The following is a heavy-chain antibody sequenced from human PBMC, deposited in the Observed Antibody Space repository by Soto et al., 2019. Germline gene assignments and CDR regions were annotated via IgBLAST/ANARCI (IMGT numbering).Heavy chain of an antibody. Sequence: PVGSLRLSCAASGFTFSSYSMNWVRQAPGKGLEWVSSISSSSSYIYYADSVKGRFTISRDNAKNSLYLQMNSLRAEDTAVYYCARDLRNMVLYYYYGMDVWGQGTTVTVSS. CDR3: ARDLRNMVLYYYYGMDV. CDR1: GFTFSSYS. J-gene: IGHJ6*02. CDR2: ISSSSSYI. D-gene: IGHD3-10*01. V-gene: IGHV3-21*01.